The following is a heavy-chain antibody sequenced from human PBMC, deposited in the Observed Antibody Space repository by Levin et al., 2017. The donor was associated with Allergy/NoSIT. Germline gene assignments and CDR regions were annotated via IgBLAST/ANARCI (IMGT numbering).Heavy chain of an antibody. J-gene: IGHJ4*02. CDR2: IYYSGST. Sequence: SQTLSLTCTVSGGSISSSSYYWGWIRQPPGKGLEWIGSIYYSGSTYYNPSLKSRVTISVDTAKNQFSLKLTSVTAADTAVYYCARERGSSGWVDYWGQGTLVTVSS. D-gene: IGHD6-19*01. V-gene: IGHV4-39*07. CDR3: ARERGSSGWVDY. CDR1: GGSISSSSYY.